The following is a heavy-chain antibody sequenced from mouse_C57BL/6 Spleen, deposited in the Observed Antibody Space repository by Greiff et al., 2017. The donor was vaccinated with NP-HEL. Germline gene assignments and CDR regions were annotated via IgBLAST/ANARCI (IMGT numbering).Heavy chain of an antibody. Sequence: QVQLKESGAELARPGASVKMSCKASGYTFTSYTMHWVKQRPGQGLEWIGYINPSSGYTKYNQKFKDKATLTADKSSSTAYMQLSSLTSEDSAVYYCARDGNYDYWGQGTTLTVSS. V-gene: IGHV1-4*01. J-gene: IGHJ2*01. D-gene: IGHD2-1*01. CDR1: GYTFTSYT. CDR2: INPSSGYT. CDR3: ARDGNYDY.